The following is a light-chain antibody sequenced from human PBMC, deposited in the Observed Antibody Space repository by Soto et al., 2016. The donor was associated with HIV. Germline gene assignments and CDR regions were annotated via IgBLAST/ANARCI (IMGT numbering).Light chain of an antibody. V-gene: IGKV2-30*02. CDR2: KVS. CDR1: QSLVHKDGNTY. J-gene: IGKJ2*01. Sequence: EMTQSPLSLPVTLGQPASISCKSSQSLVHKDGNTYLNWFQQRPGQSPRRLIYKVSNRDSGVPDRFSGSGSGSDFTLKISRVEAEDVGLYYCMEGTHWNRYTFGLGDQGGD. CDR3: MEGTHWNRYT.